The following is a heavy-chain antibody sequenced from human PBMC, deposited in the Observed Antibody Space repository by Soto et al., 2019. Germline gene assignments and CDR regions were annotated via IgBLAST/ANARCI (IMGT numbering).Heavy chain of an antibody. D-gene: IGHD2-2*01. CDR1: GGTFSSYA. CDR3: ARSQGSSTSLEIYYYYYYSMDV. J-gene: IGHJ6*02. CDR2: IIPISDTT. V-gene: IGHV1-69*01. Sequence: QVQLVQSGAEVKKPGSSVKVSCKASGGTFSSYAISWVRQAPGQGLEWMGGIIPISDTTNYAQKFQGRVTITADESTSTAYMELSSLRSEYTAVYYCARSQGSSTSLEIYYYYYYSMDVWGQGTTVTVSS.